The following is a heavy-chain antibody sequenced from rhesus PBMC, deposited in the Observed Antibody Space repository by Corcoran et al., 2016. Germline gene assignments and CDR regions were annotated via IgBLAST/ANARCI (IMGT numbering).Heavy chain of an antibody. CDR1: GFTFSGYA. Sequence: EVQLVEYGGDLAKPGGSLRLSCAASGFTFSGYAMHWVRQAPGKGREWVSTIGSGRTTYSADSVKGRFTSSWDSSKTTLSLQMDSLKTEDTAVYYCAKDRGSSPYYGLDSWRQGVVVTVSS. V-gene: IGHV3-103*01. CDR3: AKDRGSSPYYGLDS. CDR2: IGSGRTT. D-gene: IGHD4-29*01. J-gene: IGHJ6*01.